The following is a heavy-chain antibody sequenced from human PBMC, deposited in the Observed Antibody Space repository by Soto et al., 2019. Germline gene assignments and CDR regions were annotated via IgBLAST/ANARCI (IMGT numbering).Heavy chain of an antibody. CDR2: INYSGRS. Sequence: PSETLSLTCNVSGASITSSTYYWGWIRQPPGKGLEWIGSINYSGRSYYTLSLRGRATVSVDTSKNQFSLKLSSVTAGDTAVYYCTSRALSYYLDSSGYLHVDNWGQGTLVTVSS. CDR1: GASITSSTYY. J-gene: IGHJ4*02. D-gene: IGHD3-22*01. CDR3: TSRALSYYLDSSGYLHVDN. V-gene: IGHV4-39*01.